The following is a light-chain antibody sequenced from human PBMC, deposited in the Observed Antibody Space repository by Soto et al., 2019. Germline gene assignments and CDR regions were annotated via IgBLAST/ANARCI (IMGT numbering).Light chain of an antibody. CDR1: SSDVGGYNY. V-gene: IGLV2-14*01. CDR3: SSYARSSTVV. Sequence: QSVLTQPASVSGSPGESITISCTGTSSDVGGYNYVSWYQQHPGKAPKLMIYEVSNRPSGVSNLFSGSKSGNTASLTISGLQAEDEADYYCSSYARSSTVVFGGGTKLTVL. CDR2: EVS. J-gene: IGLJ2*01.